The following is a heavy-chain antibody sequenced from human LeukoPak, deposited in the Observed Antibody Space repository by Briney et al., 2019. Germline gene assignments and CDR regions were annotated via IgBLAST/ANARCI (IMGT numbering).Heavy chain of an antibody. D-gene: IGHD3-22*01. Sequence: GGSLRLSCAGSGFIFSNYGMTWVRQAPGKGLEWVGAISGNGVATHYADSVKGRFTLSRDNSKNTLYLQMDNLRVEDTALFYCVKNEGTSSLYYFDYWGQGTLVTVSS. J-gene: IGHJ4*02. CDR3: VKNEGTSSLYYFDY. CDR2: ISGNGVAT. CDR1: GFIFSNYG. V-gene: IGHV3-23*01.